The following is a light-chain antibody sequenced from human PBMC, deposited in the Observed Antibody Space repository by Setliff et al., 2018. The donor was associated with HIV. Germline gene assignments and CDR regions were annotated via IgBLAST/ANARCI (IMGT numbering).Light chain of an antibody. CDR3: CSFAGSNIPDV. J-gene: IGLJ1*01. CDR2: KDN. Sequence: QSALTQPASVSGSPGHSITISCTGSNNNLGSYNLVSWYQQLPGKAPKLLIYKDNKRPSGISNRFSGSKSGYTASLTISGLQADDEVDYYCCSFAGSNIPDVFGTGTKGTVL. CDR1: NNNLGSYNL. V-gene: IGLV2-23*01.